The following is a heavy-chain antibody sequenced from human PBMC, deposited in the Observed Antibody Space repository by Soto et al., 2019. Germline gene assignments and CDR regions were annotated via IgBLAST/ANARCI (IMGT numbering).Heavy chain of an antibody. CDR1: GGSISSGDYY. CDR3: ARTADDSYWFDP. J-gene: IGHJ5*02. Sequence: SETLSLTCTVSGGSISSGDYYWNWIRQPPGKGLEWIGYIYYSGSTYYNPSLKSRVTISVDTSKNQFSLKLSSVTAADTAVYYCARTADDSYWFDPWGQGTLVTVSS. CDR2: IYYSGST. V-gene: IGHV4-30-4*01. D-gene: IGHD1-1*01.